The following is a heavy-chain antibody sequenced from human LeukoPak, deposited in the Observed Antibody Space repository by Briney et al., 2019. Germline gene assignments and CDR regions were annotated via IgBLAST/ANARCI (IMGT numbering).Heavy chain of an antibody. Sequence: GESLKISCKGSGYSFTSYWIGWVRQMPGKGLEWMGIIYPGDSDTRYSPSFQGQVTISADKSISTAYLQWSSLKASDTAMYYCARRVYGSRYYYYYYGMDVWGQGTTVTVSS. D-gene: IGHD3-16*01. V-gene: IGHV5-51*01. CDR1: GYSFTSYW. CDR2: IYPGDSDT. CDR3: ARRVYGSRYYYYYYGMDV. J-gene: IGHJ6*02.